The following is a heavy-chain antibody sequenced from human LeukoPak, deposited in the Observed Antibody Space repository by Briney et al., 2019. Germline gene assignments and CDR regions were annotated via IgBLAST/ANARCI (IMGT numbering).Heavy chain of an antibody. Sequence: PSETLPLTCAVYGGSFSGYYWSWIRQPPGKGLEWIGEINHSGSTNYNPSLKSRVTISVDTSKNQFSLKLSSVTAADTAVYYCARGNYDFWSGYYPPNWFDPWGQGTLVTVSS. CDR3: ARGNYDFWSGYYPPNWFDP. CDR2: INHSGST. CDR1: GGSFSGYY. D-gene: IGHD3-3*01. J-gene: IGHJ5*02. V-gene: IGHV4-34*01.